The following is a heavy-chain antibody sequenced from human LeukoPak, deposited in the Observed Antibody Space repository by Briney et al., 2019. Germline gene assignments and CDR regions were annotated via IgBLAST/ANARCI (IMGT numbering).Heavy chain of an antibody. D-gene: IGHD1-26*01. Sequence: PSETLSLTCTVSGGSISSSSYYWGWIRQPPGKGLEWIGSIYYRGSTYYNPSLKSRVTISVDTSKNQFSLKLSSVTAADTAVYYCARGVGATKGGALGPWGQGTLVTVSS. CDR1: GGSISSSSYY. CDR2: IYYRGST. CDR3: ARGVGATKGGALGP. V-gene: IGHV4-39*07. J-gene: IGHJ5*02.